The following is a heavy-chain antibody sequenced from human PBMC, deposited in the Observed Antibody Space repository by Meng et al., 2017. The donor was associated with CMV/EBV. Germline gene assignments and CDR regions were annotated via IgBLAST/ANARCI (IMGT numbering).Heavy chain of an antibody. CDR3: AGGQWELLFDY. CDR2: IKQDGSEK. CDR1: EFIFHDYA. Sequence: GESLKISCAATEFIFHDYAMHWVRQAPGKGLEWVANIKQDGSEKYYVDSVKGRFTISRDNAKNSLYLQMNSLRAEDTAVYYCAGGQWELLFDYWGQGTLVTVSS. V-gene: IGHV3-7*04. D-gene: IGHD1-26*01. J-gene: IGHJ4*02.